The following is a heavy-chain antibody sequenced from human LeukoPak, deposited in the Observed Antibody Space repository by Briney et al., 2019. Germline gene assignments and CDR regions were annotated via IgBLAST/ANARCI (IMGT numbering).Heavy chain of an antibody. V-gene: IGHV4-59*01. J-gene: IGHJ6*02. CDR1: GGSISSYY. CDR2: IYYNGST. CDR3: ARVGGIAVAGSYYYYYYGMDV. Sequence: SETLSLTCTVSGGSISSYYWSWIRQPPGKGREWIGYIYYNGSTNYNPSLKSRVTISVDTSKNQSSLKLSSVTAADTAVYYCARVGGIAVAGSYYYYYYGMDVWGQGTTVTVSS. D-gene: IGHD6-19*01.